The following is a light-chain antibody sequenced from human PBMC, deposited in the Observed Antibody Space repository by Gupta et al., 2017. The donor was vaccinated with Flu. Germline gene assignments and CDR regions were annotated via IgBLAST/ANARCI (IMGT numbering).Light chain of an antibody. CDR1: QSISSW. CDR3: QQYNSYPWT. CDR2: KAS. J-gene: IGKJ1*01. Sequence: DIQMTQSPSTLSASVGDRVTITCRASQSISSWLAWYQQKPGKAPKLLIYKASSLESGVPSRLSGSGSGTEFTLTIIILQPDDFATYYCQQYNSYPWTFGPGTKVEI. V-gene: IGKV1-5*03.